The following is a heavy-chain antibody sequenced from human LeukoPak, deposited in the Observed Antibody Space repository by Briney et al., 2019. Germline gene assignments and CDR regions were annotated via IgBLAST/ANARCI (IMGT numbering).Heavy chain of an antibody. J-gene: IGHJ3*02. V-gene: IGHV1-8*01. Sequence: APVKVSCKASGYTFTSYDINWVRQATGQGLEWMGWMNPNSGNTGYAQKFQGRVTMTRNTSISTAYMELSSLRSEDTAVYYCARTYSSGWYGLRVTVKNAFDIWGQGTMVTVSS. CDR2: MNPNSGNT. CDR1: GYTFTSYD. D-gene: IGHD6-19*01. CDR3: ARTYSSGWYGLRVTVKNAFDI.